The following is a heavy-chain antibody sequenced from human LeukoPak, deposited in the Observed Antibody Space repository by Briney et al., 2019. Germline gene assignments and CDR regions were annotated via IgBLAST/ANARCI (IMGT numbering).Heavy chain of an antibody. D-gene: IGHD6-13*01. Sequence: SQTLSLTCAISGDSVSSKSTAWHWIRQSPSRGLEWLGRTYYRSKWYTGYAVSVKGRITINPDTSKNQFSLQLNSVTPEDTAVYYCARVVHSSSWDYYYYGMDVWGQGTTVTVSS. CDR2: TYYRSKWYT. V-gene: IGHV6-1*01. J-gene: IGHJ6*02. CDR1: GDSVSSKSTA. CDR3: ARVVHSSSWDYYYYGMDV.